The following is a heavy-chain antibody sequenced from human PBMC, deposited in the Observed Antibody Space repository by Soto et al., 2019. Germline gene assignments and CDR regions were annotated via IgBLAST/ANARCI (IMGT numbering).Heavy chain of an antibody. Sequence: QVQLVQSGAKVKEPGTSVKVSCKASGGAFTTSSFVWVRQGPGQGLEWMGGIIPIFSKTNVAQKFQARVTFTADESTRTAYMELTSLTSEDTAIYYCARDVVRSTGGDSWGQGTLVTVSS. V-gene: IGHV1-69*01. CDR3: ARDVVRSTGGDS. CDR1: GGAFTTSS. D-gene: IGHD7-27*01. J-gene: IGHJ4*02. CDR2: IIPIFSKT.